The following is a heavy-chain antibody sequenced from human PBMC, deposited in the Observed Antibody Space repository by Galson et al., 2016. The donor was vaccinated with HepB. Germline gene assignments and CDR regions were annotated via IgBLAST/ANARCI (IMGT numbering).Heavy chain of an antibody. CDR3: ARDSSSGYVVDASDI. V-gene: IGHV3-11*04. D-gene: IGHD5-12*01. CDR2: ISSSSNTI. Sequence: SLRLSCAASGFIFSDYHINWIRQAPGKGLEWISYISSSSNTIHYADSVKGRFTVSRDYAKNSLYLQMNSLRAEDTAVYYCARDSSSGYVVDASDIWGQGTMVTVSS. J-gene: IGHJ3*02. CDR1: GFIFSDYH.